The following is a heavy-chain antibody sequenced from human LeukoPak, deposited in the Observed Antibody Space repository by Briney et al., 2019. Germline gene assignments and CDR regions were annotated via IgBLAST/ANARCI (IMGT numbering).Heavy chain of an antibody. CDR2: ITSSNSYI. CDR1: GFTFSSYN. V-gene: IGHV3-21*06. CDR3: ARDPYSGNYGAYYYYYMDV. J-gene: IGHJ6*03. D-gene: IGHD1-26*01. Sequence: GGSLRLSCAASGFTFSSYNMNWVRQAPGKGLEWVSSITSSNSYIYYADSVKGRFTISRDNAKNSLYLQMDSLRVEDTAEYYCARDPYSGNYGAYYYYYMDVWGKGTTVTVSS.